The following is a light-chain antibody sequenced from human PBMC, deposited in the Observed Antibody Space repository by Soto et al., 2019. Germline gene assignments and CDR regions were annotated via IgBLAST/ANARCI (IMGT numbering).Light chain of an antibody. CDR3: QQYNHGRPVFT. CDR2: GAP. CDR1: QSVGSN. Sequence: EIVVTQSPATLSVSPGKSATLSCWASQSVGSNFAWYQQKPGQAPRLLIYGAPTSATGIPARFSGSGSGTDFTLTISSLQSEDDAFYHCQQYNHGRPVFTFGPGTKVGIK. J-gene: IGKJ3*01. V-gene: IGKV3D-15*01.